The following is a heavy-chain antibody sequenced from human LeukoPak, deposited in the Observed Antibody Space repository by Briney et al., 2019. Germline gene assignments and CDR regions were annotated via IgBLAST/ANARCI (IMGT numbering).Heavy chain of an antibody. Sequence: GGSLRLSCTVSGFTFSSFTMNWVRQGPGKGLEWVASISNSGDYISYADSLKGRFTISRDNSKNTLYLQMNSLRAEDTAVYYCAKGFTDDIDYWGQGTLVTVSS. D-gene: IGHD3-9*01. CDR3: AKGFTDDIDY. CDR2: ISNSGDYI. CDR1: GFTFSSFT. J-gene: IGHJ4*02. V-gene: IGHV3-23*01.